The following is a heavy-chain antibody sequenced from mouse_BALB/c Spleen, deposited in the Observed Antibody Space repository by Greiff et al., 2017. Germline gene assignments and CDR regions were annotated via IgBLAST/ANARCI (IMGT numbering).Heavy chain of an antibody. CDR1: GFTFSSFG. CDR2: ISSGSSTI. V-gene: IGHV5-17*02. D-gene: IGHD1-1*01. J-gene: IGHJ2*01. Sequence: EVKLMESGGGLVQPGGSRKLSCAASGFTFSSFGMHWVRQAPEKGLEWVAYISSGSSTIYYADTVKGRFTISRDNPKNTLFLQMTSLRSEDTAMYYCARNHYYGSSHYYFDYWGQGTTLTVSS. CDR3: ARNHYYGSSHYYFDY.